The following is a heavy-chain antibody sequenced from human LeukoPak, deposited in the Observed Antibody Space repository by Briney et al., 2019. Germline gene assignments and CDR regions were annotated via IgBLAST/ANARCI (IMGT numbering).Heavy chain of an antibody. D-gene: IGHD3-22*01. J-gene: IGHJ4*02. V-gene: IGHV1-18*01. Sequence: ASVKVSCKASGYTFTSYGISWVRQAPGQGLEWMGWISAYNGNTNYAQKLQGRVTMTTDTSTSTAYMELRSLRSDDTAVYYCARVRNYDSNGYYPLDYWGQGTLVTVSS. CDR3: ARVRNYDSNGYYPLDY. CDR2: ISAYNGNT. CDR1: GYTFTSYG.